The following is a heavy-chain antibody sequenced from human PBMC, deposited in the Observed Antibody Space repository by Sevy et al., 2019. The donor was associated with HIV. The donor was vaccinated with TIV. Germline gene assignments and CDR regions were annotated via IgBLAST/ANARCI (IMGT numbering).Heavy chain of an antibody. D-gene: IGHD4-17*01. V-gene: IGHV3-30*18. J-gene: IGHJ6*02. CDR1: GFTFSSYG. CDR3: ANDYGGNSYYYYGMDV. CDR2: ISYDGSNK. Sequence: GGSLRLSCAASGFTFSSYGMHWVRQAPGKGLEWVAVISYDGSNKYYADSVKGRFTISRDNSKNTLYLQMNSLRAEDTAVYYCANDYGGNSYYYYGMDVWGQGTTVTVSS.